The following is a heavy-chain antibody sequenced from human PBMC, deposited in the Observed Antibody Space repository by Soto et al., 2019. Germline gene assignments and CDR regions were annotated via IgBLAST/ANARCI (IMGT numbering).Heavy chain of an antibody. Sequence: QVQLVESGGGVVQPGRSLRLSCAASGFTFSSYGMHWVRQAPGKGLEWVAVISYDGSNKYYADSVKGRFTIARDNSKNTLFLHMSILGAEDTAVYYCVKDGSSGWPYYYGLDVWGQGTSVTVSS. V-gene: IGHV3-30*18. CDR1: GFTFSSYG. D-gene: IGHD6-19*01. CDR3: VKDGSSGWPYYYGLDV. J-gene: IGHJ6*02. CDR2: ISYDGSNK.